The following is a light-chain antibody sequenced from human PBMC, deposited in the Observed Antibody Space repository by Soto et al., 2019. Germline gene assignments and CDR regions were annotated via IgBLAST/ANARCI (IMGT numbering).Light chain of an antibody. CDR3: SSSTSGRPGV. CDR1: SSDVGGYNY. J-gene: IGLJ3*02. V-gene: IGLV2-14*01. CDR2: GVI. Sequence: QSALTQPASVSGSPGQSIIISCTGTSSDVGGYNYVSWYQQHPGKAPKLMIYGVINRPSGVSNRFTGSKSGNTSSLTISGLHAEDEAYYYCSSSTSGRPGVFGGGTKLTVL.